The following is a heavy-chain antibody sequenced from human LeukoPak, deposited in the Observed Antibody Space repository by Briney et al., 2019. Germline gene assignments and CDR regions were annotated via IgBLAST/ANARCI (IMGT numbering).Heavy chain of an antibody. CDR1: GYTFTSYD. V-gene: IGHV1-8*03. Sequence: ASVKVSCRASGYTFTSYDINWVRQATGQGLEWMGWMNPNSGNTGYAQKFQGRVTITRNTSISTAYMELSSLRSEDTAVYYCARGRRYYYGSGSYYWFDPWGQGTLVTVSS. CDR2: MNPNSGNT. D-gene: IGHD3-10*01. CDR3: ARGRRYYYGSGSYYWFDP. J-gene: IGHJ5*02.